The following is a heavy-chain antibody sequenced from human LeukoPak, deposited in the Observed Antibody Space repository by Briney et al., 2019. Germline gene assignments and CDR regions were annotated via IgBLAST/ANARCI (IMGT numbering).Heavy chain of an antibody. CDR1: GGSISSGDYA. J-gene: IGHJ3*02. Sequence: SETLSLTCAVSGGSISSGDYAWSWIRQPPGKGLEWIGYIYHSGSTYYNPSLKSRVTMSVDRSKNQFSLKLSSVTAADTAVYYCARARYVNSFYAFDIWGQGTLVTVSS. CDR3: ARARYVNSFYAFDI. CDR2: IYHSGST. D-gene: IGHD3-9*01. V-gene: IGHV4-30-2*01.